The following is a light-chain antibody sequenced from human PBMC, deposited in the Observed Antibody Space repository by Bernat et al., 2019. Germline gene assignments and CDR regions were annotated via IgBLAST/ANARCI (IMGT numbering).Light chain of an antibody. Sequence: QSALTQPRSVSGSPGQSVTISCTGTSSDVGDRNYVSWYQHHPGQAPKFIIYDVSKRPSGVPDRFSGSKSGHTASLTISGLQADDEADYYCCSYAGNSFVFGTGTKVTVL. CDR2: DVS. CDR1: SSDVGDRNY. CDR3: CSYAGNSFV. V-gene: IGLV2-11*01. J-gene: IGLJ1*01.